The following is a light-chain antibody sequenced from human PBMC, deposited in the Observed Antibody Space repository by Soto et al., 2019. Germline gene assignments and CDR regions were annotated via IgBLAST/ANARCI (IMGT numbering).Light chain of an antibody. V-gene: IGKV3-15*01. J-gene: IGKJ4*01. CDR2: GAS. Sequence: EIVMTKSPATLSVSPGERATLSCRASQSIVNNLAWYQQKPGQGPRLLIYGASSRATGLPARFSGSGSGTGFTLTISSLQSEDFAIYYCQQYNDWPLTFGGGTKVEIK. CDR1: QSIVNN. CDR3: QQYNDWPLT.